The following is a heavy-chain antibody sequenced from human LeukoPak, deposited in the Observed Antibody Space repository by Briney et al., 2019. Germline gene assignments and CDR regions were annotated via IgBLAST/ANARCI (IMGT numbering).Heavy chain of an antibody. CDR1: DFTFSGCS. J-gene: IGHJ4*02. V-gene: IGHV3-23*01. Sequence: GGSLRLSCAASDFTFSGCSMNWVRQAPGKGLEWVSAISGSGGSTYYTDSVKGRFTISRDNSKNTLYLQMNSLRAEDTAVYYCAKGPASIAVAGPSNDYWGQGTLVTVSS. CDR3: AKGPASIAVAGPSNDY. D-gene: IGHD6-19*01. CDR2: ISGSGGST.